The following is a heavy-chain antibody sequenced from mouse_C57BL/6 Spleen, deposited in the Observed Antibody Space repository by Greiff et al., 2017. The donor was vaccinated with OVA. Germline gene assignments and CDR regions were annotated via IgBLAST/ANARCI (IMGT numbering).Heavy chain of an antibody. CDR1: GFTFSSYG. Sequence: VQLKESGGDLVKPGGSLKLSCAASGFTFSSYGMSWVRQTPDKRLEWVATISSGGSYTYYPDSVKGRFTISRDNAKNTLYLQMSSLKSEDTAMYYCARRGLSLFDYWGQGTTLTVSS. CDR3: ARRGLSLFDY. D-gene: IGHD3-3*01. J-gene: IGHJ2*01. CDR2: ISSGGSYT. V-gene: IGHV5-6*01.